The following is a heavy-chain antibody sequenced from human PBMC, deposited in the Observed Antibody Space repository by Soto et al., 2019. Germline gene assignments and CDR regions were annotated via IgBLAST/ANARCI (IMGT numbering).Heavy chain of an antibody. CDR2: IFYTGTT. CDR3: ARLVVVAPVANV. CDR1: GGSVSYNSYY. V-gene: IGHV4-39*01. J-gene: IGHJ4*02. D-gene: IGHD2-21*01. Sequence: SETLSLTCSVSGGSVSYNSYYWGWIRQPPGKGLEWVGGIFYTGTTYYSPSLKDRVSISVDTSKNSFSLNLTSVTAADTAVYFCARLVVVAPVANVWGQGALVTVPQ.